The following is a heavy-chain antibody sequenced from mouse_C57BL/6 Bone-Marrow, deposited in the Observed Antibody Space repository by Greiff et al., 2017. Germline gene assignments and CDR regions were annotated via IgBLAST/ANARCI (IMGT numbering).Heavy chain of an antibody. CDR1: GYTFTSYW. CDR3: ARSYHGGIYYFDY. CDR2: IDPSDSYT. D-gene: IGHD1-1*01. Sequence: VQLQQPGAELVMPGASVKLSCKASGYTFTSYWMHWVKQRPGQGLEWIGEIDPSDSYTNYNQKFKGKSTLTVDKSSSTAYMQLSSLTSEDSAVYYCARSYHGGIYYFDYWGQGTTRTVSS. V-gene: IGHV1-69*01. J-gene: IGHJ2*01.